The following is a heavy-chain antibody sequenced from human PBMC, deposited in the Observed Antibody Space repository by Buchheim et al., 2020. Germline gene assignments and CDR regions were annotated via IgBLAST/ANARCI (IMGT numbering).Heavy chain of an antibody. CDR3: ARDRSGDCSSTSCYFYYYYGMDV. D-gene: IGHD2-2*01. J-gene: IGHJ6*02. CDR2: ISSSSSYT. CDR1: GFTFSDYY. Sequence: QVQLVESGGGLVKPGGSLRLSCAASGFTFSDYYMSWIRQAPGKGLEWASYISSSSSYTNYADSVKGRFTISRDNAKNSLYLQMNSLRAEDTAVYYCARDRSGDCSSTSCYFYYYYGMDVWGQGTT. V-gene: IGHV3-11*06.